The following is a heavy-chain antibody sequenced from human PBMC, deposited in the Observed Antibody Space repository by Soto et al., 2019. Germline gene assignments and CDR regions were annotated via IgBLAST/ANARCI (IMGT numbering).Heavy chain of an antibody. J-gene: IGHJ4*02. D-gene: IGHD6-13*01. Sequence: SETLSLTCTVSGGSISSSSYYWGWIRQPPGKGLEWIGSIYYSGSTYYNPSLKSRVTISVDTSKNQFSLKLSSVTAADTAVYYCARRGSSSWYGYWGEGTLVTVSS. CDR3: ARRGSSSWYGY. V-gene: IGHV4-39*01. CDR1: GGSISSSSYY. CDR2: IYYSGST.